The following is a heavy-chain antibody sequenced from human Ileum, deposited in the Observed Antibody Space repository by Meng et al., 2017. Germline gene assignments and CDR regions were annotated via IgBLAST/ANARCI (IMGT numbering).Heavy chain of an antibody. V-gene: IGHV4-4*02. J-gene: IGHJ4*02. Sequence: GSLRPSCAVSGGSISGGTWWSWVRQPPGKGLQWIGQFNPVSGAAYNPSIKTRVTISVDTSKNQFSLELTSVTAADTAVYYCAKNGAYCLESWGQGTLVTVSS. CDR2: FNPVSGA. D-gene: IGHD2-21*01. CDR3: AKNGAYCLES. CDR1: GGSISGGTW.